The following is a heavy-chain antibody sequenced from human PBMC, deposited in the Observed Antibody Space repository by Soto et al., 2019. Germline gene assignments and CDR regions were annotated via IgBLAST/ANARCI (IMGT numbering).Heavy chain of an antibody. CDR2: IGSSGANT. D-gene: IGHD3-10*01. CDR1: GFIFGSYA. V-gene: IGHV3-23*01. CDR3: AKAFGTYYFDY. Sequence: GGPPRLSCFGSGFIFGSYAIRRVLTDPGKGLEWVSAIGSSGANTYYGDSVKGRFTISRDNSKNTVYLQMNSLRAEDKAVYYCAKAFGTYYFDYWAQGTVVTVSS. J-gene: IGHJ4*01.